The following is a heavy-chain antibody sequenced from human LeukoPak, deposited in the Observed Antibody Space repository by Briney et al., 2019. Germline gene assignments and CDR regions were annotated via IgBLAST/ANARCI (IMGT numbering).Heavy chain of an antibody. CDR2: INHSGIA. CDR1: GGTFSGYF. Sequence: SETLSLTCAAYGGTFSGYFWTWLRQPPGKRLEWIVEINHSGIANNNPSLRSSVTVSVDTSKNQFSLRLTSVTAADTAVYYCARGWGIATTNWGYWGQGTLVTVSS. CDR3: ARGWGIATTNWGY. D-gene: IGHD5-24*01. J-gene: IGHJ4*02. V-gene: IGHV4-34*01.